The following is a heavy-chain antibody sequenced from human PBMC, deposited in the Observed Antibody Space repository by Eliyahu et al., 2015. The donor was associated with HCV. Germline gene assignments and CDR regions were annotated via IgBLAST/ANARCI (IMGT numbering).Heavy chain of an antibody. J-gene: IGHJ3*01. V-gene: IGHV1-69*04. D-gene: IGHD1-20*01. CDR1: GGTFNIYV. Sequence: QVQLVQSGAEVKKPGSSVXVSCXASGGTFNIYVINWVRQXPGQGLEWMGRIXPMIGIPNYAQRFQGRLTITADTSTTTAYMEMSSLAYDDTAVYYCSTTSKWKDAFDVWGQGTKVTVSS. CDR3: STTSKWKDAFDV. CDR2: IXPMIGIP.